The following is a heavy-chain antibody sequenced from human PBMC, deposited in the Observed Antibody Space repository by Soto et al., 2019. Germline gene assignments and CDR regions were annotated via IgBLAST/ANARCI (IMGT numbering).Heavy chain of an antibody. CDR3: ARGLRSSSSRHWFDP. CDR2: INHSGST. J-gene: IGHJ5*02. D-gene: IGHD6-6*01. CDR1: CGSFSGYY. Sequence: SETLSLTCAVYCGSFSGYYWSWIRQPPGKGLEWIGEINHSGSTNYNPSLKSRVTISVDTSKNQFSLKLSSVTAADTAVYYCARGLRSSSSRHWFDPCGQGTLVTVSS. V-gene: IGHV4-34*01.